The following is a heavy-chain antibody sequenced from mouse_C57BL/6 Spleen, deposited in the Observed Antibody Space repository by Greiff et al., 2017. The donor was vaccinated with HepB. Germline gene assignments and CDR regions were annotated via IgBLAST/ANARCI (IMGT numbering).Heavy chain of an antibody. CDR1: GFTFSSYA. V-gene: IGHV5-4*01. CDR3: ARDGGDGYYFDY. J-gene: IGHJ2*01. Sequence: EVQLVESGGGLVKPGGSLKLSCAASGFTFSSYAMHWVRQTPEKRLEWVAPISDGGSYTYYPDNVKGRFTIARDNAKNNLSLQMSHLKTEDTAMYYCARDGGDGYYFDYWGQGTTLTVSS. CDR2: ISDGGSYT. D-gene: IGHD2-3*01.